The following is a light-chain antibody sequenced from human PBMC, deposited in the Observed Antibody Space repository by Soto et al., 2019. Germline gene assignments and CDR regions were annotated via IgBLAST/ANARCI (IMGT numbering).Light chain of an antibody. CDR1: QSISTY. J-gene: IGKJ1*01. CDR3: QHFSGYPWT. V-gene: IGKV1-5*03. CDR2: RVS. Sequence: DIQMTQTPSTLSASIGDRVTITCRASQSISTYLAWYQQKPGKAPKVLIYRVSTLERGVPSRFSGSGSGTEFTLTISSLQPDDFATYYCQHFSGYPWTFGQGTKVEVK.